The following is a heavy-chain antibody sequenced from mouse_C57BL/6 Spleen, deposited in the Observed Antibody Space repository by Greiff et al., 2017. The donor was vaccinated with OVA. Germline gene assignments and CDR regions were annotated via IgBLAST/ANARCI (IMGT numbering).Heavy chain of an antibody. D-gene: IGHD1-1*01. Sequence: QVQLQQPGAELVMPGASVKLSCKASGYTFTSYWMHWVKQRPGQGLEWIGEIDPSDSYTNYNQKFKGKSTLTVAKSSSTAYMQLSSLTSEDSAVYYCARSHYGSSYDYAEDYWGQGTSVTVSS. CDR2: IDPSDSYT. V-gene: IGHV1-69*01. CDR1: GYTFTSYW. CDR3: ARSHYGSSYDYAEDY. J-gene: IGHJ4*01.